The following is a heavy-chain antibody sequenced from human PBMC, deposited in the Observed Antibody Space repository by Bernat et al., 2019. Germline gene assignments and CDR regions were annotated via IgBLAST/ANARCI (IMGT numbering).Heavy chain of an antibody. CDR1: GITFSNYS. CDR3: AVYCGGDCYRAFDI. V-gene: IGHV3-48*01. J-gene: IGHJ3*02. Sequence: EVQLVESGGGLVQPGGSLRLSCSASGITFSNYSMNWVRQAPGKGLEWLSYISSSGTTRYYADSLKGRFTISRDNAKNSLYLQVNSLRAEDTALYYCAVYCGGDCYRAFDIWGQGTMVTVSS. D-gene: IGHD2-21*02. CDR2: ISSSGTTR.